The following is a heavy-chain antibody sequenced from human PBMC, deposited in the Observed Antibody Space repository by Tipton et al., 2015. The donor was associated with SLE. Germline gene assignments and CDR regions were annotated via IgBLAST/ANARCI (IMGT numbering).Heavy chain of an antibody. V-gene: IGHV4-34*01. J-gene: IGHJ4*02. CDR1: GGSFSGYC. D-gene: IGHD3-16*01. Sequence: TLSLTCAVYGGSFSGYCWSWIRQPPGKGLEWIGEINHSGSTTYNPSLKSRVTISVDTSKNQFSLKLSSVTAADTAVYYCARAPGQLWPWDYWGRGTLVTVSS. CDR3: ARAPGQLWPWDY. CDR2: INHSGST.